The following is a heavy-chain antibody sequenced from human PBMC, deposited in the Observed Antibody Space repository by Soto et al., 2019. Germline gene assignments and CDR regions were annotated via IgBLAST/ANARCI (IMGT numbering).Heavy chain of an antibody. J-gene: IGHJ6*02. V-gene: IGHV5-51*01. CDR2: IYPGDSDT. Sequence: GEPLKISCKGSGYSFTSYWIGWVRQMPGKGLEWMGIIYPGDSDTRYSPSFQGQVTISADKSISTAYLQWSSLKASDTAMHYCATHRRFLEWGYYCYYGMEVWDQVTTVTASS. D-gene: IGHD3-3*01. CDR1: GYSFTSYW. CDR3: ATHRRFLEWGYYCYYGMEV.